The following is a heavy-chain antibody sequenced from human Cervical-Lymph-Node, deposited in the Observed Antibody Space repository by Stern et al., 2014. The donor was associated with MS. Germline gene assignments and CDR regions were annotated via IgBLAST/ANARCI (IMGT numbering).Heavy chain of an antibody. D-gene: IGHD6-19*01. V-gene: IGHV3-66*02. CDR2: IYSGGST. CDR1: GFTVSSNY. CDR3: TRDRSSGWHNFDY. Sequence: EVQLVESGGALVQPGGSLRLSCAASGFTVSSNYMTWVRQAPGKGLEWVSVIYSGGSTYYADSVKGRFTISRDNTKNTLYLQMNSLRAEDTAVYYCTRDRSSGWHNFDYWGQGTLVTVSS. J-gene: IGHJ4*02.